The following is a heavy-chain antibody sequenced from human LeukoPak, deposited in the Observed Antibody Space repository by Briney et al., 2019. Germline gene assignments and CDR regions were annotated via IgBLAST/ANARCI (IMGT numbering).Heavy chain of an antibody. V-gene: IGHV3-15*01. CDR1: EFPFTRAW. D-gene: IGHD5-12*01. CDR2: IKSKTDGGTT. Sequence: GGSLRLSCAVSEFPFTRAWMTWVRQAPGMGLEWVGRIKSKTDGGTTDYAAPVKGRFSISRDDSKNTLYLQMNSLETEDTAMYYCTTCGYDRCGAFDIWGQGTVVTVSS. J-gene: IGHJ3*02. CDR3: TTCGYDRCGAFDI.